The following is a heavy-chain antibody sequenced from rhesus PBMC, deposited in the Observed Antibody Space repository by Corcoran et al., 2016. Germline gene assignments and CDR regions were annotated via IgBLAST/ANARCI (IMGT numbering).Heavy chain of an antibody. V-gene: IGHV4S9*01. D-gene: IGHD2-27*01. CDR1: GGSIIDSYS. CDR2: IHGNSVST. Sequence: QLPLQESGPGLVQPSETLSLTCAVSGGSIIDSYSWHLIPPPPGTGLGGIGNIHGNSVSTYYNPSLKSRVTSSKDTSKNQCSLKLSSVTAADTAVYYCARGGYCSGIYCLGFDYWGQGVLVTVSS. CDR3: ARGGYCSGIYCLGFDY. J-gene: IGHJ4*01.